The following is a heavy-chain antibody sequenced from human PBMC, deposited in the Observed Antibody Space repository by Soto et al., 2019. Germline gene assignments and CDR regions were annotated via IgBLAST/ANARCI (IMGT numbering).Heavy chain of an antibody. D-gene: IGHD2-2*01. V-gene: IGHV1-69*12. Sequence: QVQLVQSGAEVKKPGSSVKVSCKASGGTFSSSAISWVRQAPGQGLEWMGGIIPIVGTANYAQKFQGRVTITADESTSPAYMELSSLRSEDTAVYYCARVPAAAIIGCSRCEPWGQGTLVTVSS. CDR3: ARVPAAAIIGCSRCEP. CDR2: IIPIVGTA. CDR1: GGTFSSSA. J-gene: IGHJ5*02.